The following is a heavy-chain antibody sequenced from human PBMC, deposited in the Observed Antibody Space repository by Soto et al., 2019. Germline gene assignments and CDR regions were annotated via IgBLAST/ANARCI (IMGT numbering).Heavy chain of an antibody. J-gene: IGHJ4*02. Sequence: QVQLVQSGAEVKKPGASVKASCKASGYTFTSYAISWVRQAPGQGLVWMGWISAYKGNTNYVQKHQGRVTMTTDTTTTTAYMELRSLRSDDTAVYYCARSGSPAGYWGQGTLVTVSS. D-gene: IGHD3-10*01. CDR3: ARSGSPAGY. V-gene: IGHV1-18*01. CDR2: ISAYKGNT. CDR1: GYTFTSYA.